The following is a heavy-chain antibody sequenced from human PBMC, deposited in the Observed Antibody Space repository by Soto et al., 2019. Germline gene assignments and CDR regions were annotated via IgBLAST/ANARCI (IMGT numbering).Heavy chain of an antibody. CDR3: ERDRGNYDILTGYYTHYYGMDV. CDR2: IYSGGST. V-gene: IGHV3-53*04. J-gene: IGHJ6*02. D-gene: IGHD3-9*01. CDR1: GFTVSSNY. Sequence: EVQLVESGGGLVQPGGSLRLSCAASGFTVSSNYMSWVRQAPGKGLEWVSVIYSGGSTYYADSVKGRFTISRHNSKNTLYLQMNSLRAEDTAVYYCERDRGNYDILTGYYTHYYGMDVWGPGTTVTVSS.